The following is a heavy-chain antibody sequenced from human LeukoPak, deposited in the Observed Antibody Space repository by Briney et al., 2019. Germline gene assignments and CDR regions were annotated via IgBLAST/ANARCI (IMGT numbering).Heavy chain of an antibody. CDR2: ISGSGGST. Sequence: GGSLRLSCAASGFTFSSYAMSWVRQAPGKGLEWVSAISGSGGSTYYADSVKGRFTISRDNSKNTLYLQMNSLRAEDTAVYYCAKAQLELVVPAAISWGQGTLVTVSS. CDR3: AKAQLELVVPAAIS. CDR1: GFTFSSYA. J-gene: IGHJ5*02. D-gene: IGHD2-2*01. V-gene: IGHV3-23*01.